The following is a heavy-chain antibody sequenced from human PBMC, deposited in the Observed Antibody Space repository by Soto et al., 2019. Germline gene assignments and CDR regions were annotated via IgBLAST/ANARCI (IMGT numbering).Heavy chain of an antibody. CDR3: ARAVRPFDF. Sequence: GGSLRLSCAASGFSFSTYGMHWVRKAPGKGLEWVTVIWYDGSNKYYRDSVKGRFTVSRDNSKNTLYLQMNSFGVEDTAVYYCARAVRPFDFWGQGTMVTVSS. CDR2: IWYDGSNK. J-gene: IGHJ3*01. D-gene: IGHD3-10*01. CDR1: GFSFSTYG. V-gene: IGHV3-33*01.